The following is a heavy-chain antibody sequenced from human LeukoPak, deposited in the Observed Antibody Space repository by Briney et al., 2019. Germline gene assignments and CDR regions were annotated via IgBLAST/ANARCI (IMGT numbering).Heavy chain of an antibody. CDR2: XYYXXST. J-gene: IGHJ4*02. V-gene: IGHV4-59*08. Sequence: LEXIXYXYYXXSTXYNPXLXSRVTISVDTSKNQFSLKLSSVXAADTAVYYXARQEAGTFGYWGQGTLVTVSS. CDR3: ARQEAGTFGY. D-gene: IGHD1-1*01.